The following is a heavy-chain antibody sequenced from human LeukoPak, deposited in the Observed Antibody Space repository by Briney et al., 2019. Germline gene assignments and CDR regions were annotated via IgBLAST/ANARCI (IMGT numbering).Heavy chain of an antibody. Sequence: ASVKVSCKASGYTFTSYAMNWVRQAPGQGLEWIGWINTNTGNPTYAQGFTGRFVFSLDTSVSTAYLQISSLKAEDTAVYYCARDRVFYHGSGSLASAYYHGMDVWGQGTTVTVSS. CDR2: INTNTGNP. V-gene: IGHV7-4-1*02. D-gene: IGHD3-10*01. CDR1: GYTFTSYA. CDR3: ARDRVFYHGSGSLASAYYHGMDV. J-gene: IGHJ6*02.